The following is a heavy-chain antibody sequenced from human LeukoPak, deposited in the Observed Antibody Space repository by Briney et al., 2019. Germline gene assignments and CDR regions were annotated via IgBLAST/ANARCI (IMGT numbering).Heavy chain of an antibody. Sequence: SVKVSCKVSGYTLTELFMHWVRPAPGQGLEWMGRIIPILGIANYAQKFQGRVTITADKSTSTAYMELSSLRSEDTAVYYCARWYSYGDIDYWGQGTLVTVSS. V-gene: IGHV1-69*02. D-gene: IGHD5-18*01. J-gene: IGHJ4*02. CDR2: IIPILGIA. CDR3: ARWYSYGDIDY. CDR1: GYTLTELF.